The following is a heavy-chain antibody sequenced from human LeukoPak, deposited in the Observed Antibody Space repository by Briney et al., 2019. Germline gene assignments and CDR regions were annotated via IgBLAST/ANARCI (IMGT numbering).Heavy chain of an antibody. Sequence: GRSLRLSCAASGFTFSSYGMHWVRQAPGEGLEWVAVIWYDGSNKYYADSVKGRFTISRDNSKNTLYLQMNSLRAEDTAVYYCARDQTQYSSGWYEYWGQGTLVTVSS. CDR3: ARDQTQYSSGWYEY. CDR1: GFTFSSYG. CDR2: IWYDGSNK. J-gene: IGHJ4*02. V-gene: IGHV3-33*01. D-gene: IGHD6-19*01.